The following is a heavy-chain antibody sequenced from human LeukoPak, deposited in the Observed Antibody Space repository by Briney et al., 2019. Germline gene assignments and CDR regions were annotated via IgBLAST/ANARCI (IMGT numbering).Heavy chain of an antibody. D-gene: IGHD3-10*01. J-gene: IGHJ3*02. CDR2: INPNSGGT. CDR3: ARFPPGGTYYYGSGSYYNAHDAFDI. CDR1: GYTFTGYY. Sequence: ASVKVSCKASGYTFTGYYMHWVRQAPGQGLEWMGWINPNSGGTNYAQKFQGRVTITADESTSTAYMELSSLRSEDTAVYYCARFPPGGTYYYGSGSYYNAHDAFDIWGQGTLVTVSS. V-gene: IGHV1-2*02.